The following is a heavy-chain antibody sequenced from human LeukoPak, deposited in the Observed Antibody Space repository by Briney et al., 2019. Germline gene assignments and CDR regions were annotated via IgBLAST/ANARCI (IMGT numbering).Heavy chain of an antibody. CDR1: GFTFSSYA. J-gene: IGHJ6*02. Sequence: PGGSLRLSCAASGFTFSSYAMSWVRQAPGKGLEWVSAISGSGGSTYYADSVKGRFTISRDNSKNTLYLQMNSLRAEDTAVYYCARDFVGYCSSTSCYSLRYYYGMDVWGQGTTVTVSS. V-gene: IGHV3-23*01. CDR3: ARDFVGYCSSTSCYSLRYYYGMDV. CDR2: ISGSGGST. D-gene: IGHD2-2*02.